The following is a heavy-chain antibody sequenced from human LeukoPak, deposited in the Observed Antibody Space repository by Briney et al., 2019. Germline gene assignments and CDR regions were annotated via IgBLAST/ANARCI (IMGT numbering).Heavy chain of an antibody. CDR2: IIPILGIA. CDR3: ARDKVGAPGPFDY. D-gene: IGHD1-26*01. Sequence: SVKVSCKASGGTFSSYTISWVRQAPGQGLEWMGRIIPILGIANYAQKFQGRVTNTADKSTSTAYMELSSLRSEDTAVYYCARDKVGAPGPFDYWGQGTLVTVSS. V-gene: IGHV1-69*04. J-gene: IGHJ4*02. CDR1: GGTFSSYT.